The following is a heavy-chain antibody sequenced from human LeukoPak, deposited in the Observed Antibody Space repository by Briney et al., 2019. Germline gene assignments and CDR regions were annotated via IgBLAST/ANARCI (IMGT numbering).Heavy chain of an antibody. CDR2: ISSTSRYI. Sequence: GGSLRLSCAASGFTFTSYSMNWVRQAPGKGLEWVSSISSTSRYIYYADSLKGRFTISRDNAKKSLYLQMNSLRAEDTAVYYCARDGDLLTTRSLGYSDAWGQGTLVTASS. V-gene: IGHV3-21*01. D-gene: IGHD3-10*01. CDR3: ARDGDLLTTRSLGYSDA. J-gene: IGHJ4*02. CDR1: GFTFTSYS.